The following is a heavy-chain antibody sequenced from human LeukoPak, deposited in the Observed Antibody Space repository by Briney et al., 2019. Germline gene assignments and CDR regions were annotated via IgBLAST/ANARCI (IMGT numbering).Heavy chain of an antibody. CDR2: IIPIFDTA. CDR1: GGTFNNYA. D-gene: IGHD2-15*01. V-gene: IGHV1-69*13. J-gene: IGHJ4*02. Sequence: SVKVSCKASGGTFNNYAFSWVRQAPGQGLEWMGGIIPIFDTAHYAQKFQGRVTITADESTSTAYMELSSLRSEDTAVYYCAKVEWSDPPRDIVVVVAATMPDYWGQGTLVTVSS. CDR3: AKVEWSDPPRDIVVVVAATMPDY.